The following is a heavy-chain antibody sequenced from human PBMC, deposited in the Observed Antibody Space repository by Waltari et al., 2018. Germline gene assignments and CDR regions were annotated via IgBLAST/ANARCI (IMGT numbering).Heavy chain of an antibody. D-gene: IGHD3-22*01. V-gene: IGHV1-69*13. Sequence: QVQLVQSGAEVKKPGSSVKVSCKASGGTFSSYAISWVRQAPGQGLEWMGRIIPILGTSNYAQQFRGRVTIAADQSTSTAYMELSSLRSEDTAVYYCARGAHYYDSSAYRDYWGQGTLVTVSS. CDR2: IIPILGTS. J-gene: IGHJ4*02. CDR3: ARGAHYYDSSAYRDY. CDR1: GGTFSSYA.